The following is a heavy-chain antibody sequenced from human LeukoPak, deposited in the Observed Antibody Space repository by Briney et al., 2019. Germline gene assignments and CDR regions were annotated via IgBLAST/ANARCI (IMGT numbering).Heavy chain of an antibody. CDR2: IYSGGST. CDR3: ARERGKFYDSSGYARGRSWFDP. Sequence: GGSLRLSCAASGFTVSSNYMSWVRQAPGEGLEWVSVIYSGGSTYYADSVKGRFTISRDNSKDTLYLQMNSLRAEDTAVYYCARERGKFYDSSGYARGRSWFDPWGQGTLVTVSS. V-gene: IGHV3-66*02. D-gene: IGHD3-22*01. J-gene: IGHJ5*02. CDR1: GFTVSSNY.